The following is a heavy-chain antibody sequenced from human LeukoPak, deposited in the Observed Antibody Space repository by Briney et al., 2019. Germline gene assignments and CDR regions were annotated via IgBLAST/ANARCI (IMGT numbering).Heavy chain of an antibody. CDR3: AGVRMVLVFYSDY. CDR2: SYYSGST. J-gene: IGHJ4*02. Sequence: SETLSLTCTVSVGSISSSSYYWGWIRQPPGKGLEWIGNSYYSGSTYYNPSLKSRVTISVDTSKDQFSLKLSSVTAAETAVYYCAGVRMVLVFYSDYWGQGTPVTVSS. CDR1: VGSISSSSYY. V-gene: IGHV4-39*01. D-gene: IGHD3-22*01.